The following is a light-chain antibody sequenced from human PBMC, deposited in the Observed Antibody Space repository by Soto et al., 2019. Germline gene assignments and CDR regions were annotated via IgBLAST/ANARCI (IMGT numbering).Light chain of an antibody. CDR2: AAP. V-gene: IGKV1-39*01. CDR1: QTINNY. Sequence: DIQMTQSPSTLSASVGDRVTIACRASQTINNYLNWYQQKPGKAPKLLIYAAPPLQSGVPSRSSGSRSGTDFTLTISSRQPEDFATYYCQQLNSYPRITFGQGTRLEIK. J-gene: IGKJ5*01. CDR3: QQLNSYPRIT.